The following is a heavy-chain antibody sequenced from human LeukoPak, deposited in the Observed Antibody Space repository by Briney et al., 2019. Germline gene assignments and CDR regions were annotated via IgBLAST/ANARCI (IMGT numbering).Heavy chain of an antibody. CDR2: IYHSGST. CDR3: ARAGLGYCSGGSCYYWFDP. D-gene: IGHD2-15*01. Sequence: PSETLSLTCAVSGGSISSGGYSWSWIRQPPGKGLEWIGYIYHSGSTYYNPSLKSRVTISVDRSKNQFSLKLSSVTAADTAVYYCARAGLGYCSGGSCYYWFDPWGQGTLSPSPQ. V-gene: IGHV4-30-2*01. J-gene: IGHJ5*02. CDR1: GGSISSGGYS.